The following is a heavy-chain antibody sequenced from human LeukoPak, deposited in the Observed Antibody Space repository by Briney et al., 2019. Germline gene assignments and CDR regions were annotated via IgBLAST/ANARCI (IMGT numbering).Heavy chain of an antibody. CDR1: AGTFSSYA. CDR3: AAGDSSGYYPIYQPDY. V-gene: IGHV1-69*13. J-gene: IGHJ4*02. CDR2: IIPIFGTA. Sequence: SVKVSCKASAGTFSSYAISWVRQAPGQGLEWMGGIIPIFGTANYAQKFQGRVTITADESPSTAYMELSSLRSEDTAVYYCAAGDSSGYYPIYQPDYWGQGTLVTVSS. D-gene: IGHD3-22*01.